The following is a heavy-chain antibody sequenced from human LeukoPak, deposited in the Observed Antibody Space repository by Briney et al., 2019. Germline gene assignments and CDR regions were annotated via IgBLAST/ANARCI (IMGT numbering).Heavy chain of an antibody. J-gene: IGHJ4*02. V-gene: IGHV3-23*01. D-gene: IGHD6-19*01. Sequence: GGSLRLSCAVSGLTLSNYVMRWVRQAPGKGLEWVSGISGSGGSTYYADSVKGRFTISRDNSKNTLYLQMNSLRAEDTAVYYCAKEVPVAGHFDYWGQGTLVTVSS. CDR2: ISGSGGST. CDR3: AKEVPVAGHFDY. CDR1: GLTLSNYV.